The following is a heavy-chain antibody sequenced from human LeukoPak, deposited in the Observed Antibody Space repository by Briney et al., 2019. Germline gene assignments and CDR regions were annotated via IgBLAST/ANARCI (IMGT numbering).Heavy chain of an antibody. CDR2: ISSSGSTI. V-gene: IGHV3-48*03. D-gene: IGHD6-13*01. CDR3: AGYGSIAAAGGAFDY. J-gene: IGHJ4*02. CDR1: GFTFSSYE. Sequence: GGSLRLSCAASGFTFSSYEMNWVRQAPGKGLAWVSYISSSGSTIYYADSVKGRFTISRDNAKKSLYLQMNSLRAEDTAVYYCAGYGSIAAAGGAFDYWGQGTLVTVSS.